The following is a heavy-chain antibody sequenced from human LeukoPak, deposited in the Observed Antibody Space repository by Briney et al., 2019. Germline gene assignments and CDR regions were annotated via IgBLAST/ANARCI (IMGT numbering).Heavy chain of an antibody. D-gene: IGHD2-21*02. CDR2: ISNSGST. CDR3: ARHWGSCRGGDCYTFDC. V-gene: IGHV4-59*08. Sequence: SETLSLTCSVSNASISSYYWSWIRQSPGKGLEWIGYISNSGSTSYNPSLKSRVTISVDTSKNQFSLKLSSVTAADTAVYYCARHWGSCRGGDCYTFDCWGQGTLVTVSS. J-gene: IGHJ4*02. CDR1: NASISSYY.